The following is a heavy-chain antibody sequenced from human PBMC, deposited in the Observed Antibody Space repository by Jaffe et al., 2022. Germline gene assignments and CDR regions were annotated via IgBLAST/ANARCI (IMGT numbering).Heavy chain of an antibody. CDR3: ARFGANLGYCSGGSCYSLAGFDP. D-gene: IGHD2-15*01. CDR1: GGSISSSNW. J-gene: IGHJ5*02. V-gene: IGHV4-4*02. CDR2: IYHSGST. Sequence: QVQLQESGPGLVKPSGTLSLTCAVSGGSISSSNWWSWIRQPPGKGLEWIGEIYHSGSTNYNPSLKSRVTISVDKSKNQFSLKLSSVTAADTAVYYCARFGANLGYCSGGSCYSLAGFDPWGQGTLVTVSS.